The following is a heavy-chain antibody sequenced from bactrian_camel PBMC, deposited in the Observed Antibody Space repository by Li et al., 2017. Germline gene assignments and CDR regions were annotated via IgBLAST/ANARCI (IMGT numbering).Heavy chain of an antibody. J-gene: IGHJ6*01. D-gene: IGHD2*01. CDR1: AYTHETTV. CDR3: AARGPYCYTKLSVRDFTY. V-gene: IGHV3S63*01. Sequence: QVQLVESGGGSVATGGSLRLSCRLSAYTHETTVIGWFRQAPGKEREGVARIATGSGNTYYADSVKGRFTISQDNAKNTVYLQMNSLKPEDTAMYYCAARGPYCYTKLSVRDFTYWGQGTQVTVS. CDR2: IATGSGNT.